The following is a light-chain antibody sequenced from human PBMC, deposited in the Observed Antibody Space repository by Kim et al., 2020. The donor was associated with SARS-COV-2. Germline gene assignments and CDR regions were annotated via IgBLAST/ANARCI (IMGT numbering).Light chain of an antibody. CDR2: STN. V-gene: IGLV8-61*01. Sequence: GGTVTPTCVVSSGSVSTMSYPSWDQQTPGQAPRTLIYSTNTRSSGVPDRFSGSILGNKAALTITGAQADDESDYYCVLSLGSGIWVFGGGTQLTVL. CDR1: SGSVSTMSY. J-gene: IGLJ3*02. CDR3: VLSLGSGIWV.